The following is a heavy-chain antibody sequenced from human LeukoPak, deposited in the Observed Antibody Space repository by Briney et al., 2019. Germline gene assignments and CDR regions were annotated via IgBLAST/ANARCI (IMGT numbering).Heavy chain of an antibody. CDR2: IVVGSGNT. CDR3: AADRDDYGDYFPDAFDI. J-gene: IGHJ3*02. D-gene: IGHD4-17*01. CDR1: GFTFKTSA. V-gene: IGHV1-58*02. Sequence: AVKFSCKASGFTFKTSAMQWVRQGRGQRLEWIGWIVVGSGNTNYAQKFQERVTITRDMSTRTAYMELSSLKSEDTAVYYCAADRDDYGDYFPDAFDIWGQGTMVTVSS.